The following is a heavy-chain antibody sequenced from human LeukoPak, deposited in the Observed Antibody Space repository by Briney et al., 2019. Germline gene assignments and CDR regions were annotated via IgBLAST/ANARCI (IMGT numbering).Heavy chain of an antibody. D-gene: IGHD1-26*01. J-gene: IGHJ6*02. CDR1: GYTSTNYG. CDR3: ARDRWSGATGDYHYYYGMDV. V-gene: IGHV1-18*01. CDR2: IGGYNGKT. Sequence: ASVKVSCKASGYTSTNYGISWVRQAPGQGLEWMGWIGGYNGKTKDVEKLQGRAAVTTDTSTSTAYMELRSLRSDDTAVYYCARDRWSGATGDYHYYYGMDVWGQGTTVIVSS.